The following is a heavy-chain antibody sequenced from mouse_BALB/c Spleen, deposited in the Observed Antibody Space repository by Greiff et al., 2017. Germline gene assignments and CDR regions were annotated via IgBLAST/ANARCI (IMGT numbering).Heavy chain of an antibody. Sequence: QVQLKESGPGLVQPSQSLSITCTVSGFSLTSYGVHWVRQSPGKGLEWLGVIWSGGSTDYNAAFISRLSISKDNSKSQVFFKMNSLQANDTAIYYCARNGYDYDGAYAMDYWSQGTSVTVSS. V-gene: IGHV2-2*02. J-gene: IGHJ4*01. CDR3: ARNGYDYDGAYAMDY. D-gene: IGHD2-4*01. CDR1: GFSLTSYG. CDR2: IWSGGST.